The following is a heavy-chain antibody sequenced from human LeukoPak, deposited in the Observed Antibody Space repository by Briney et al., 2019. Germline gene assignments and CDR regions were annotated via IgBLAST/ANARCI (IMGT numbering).Heavy chain of an antibody. D-gene: IGHD3-3*01. Sequence: PSETLSLTCTVSGGSISSSSYYWGWIRQPPGKGLEWIGSIYYSGSTYYNPSLKSRVTISVDTSKNQFSLKLSSVTAADTAVYYCARQRYDFWSSNWFDPWGQGTLVTVSS. CDR1: GGSISSSSYY. J-gene: IGHJ5*02. CDR3: ARQRYDFWSSNWFDP. CDR2: IYYSGST. V-gene: IGHV4-39*01.